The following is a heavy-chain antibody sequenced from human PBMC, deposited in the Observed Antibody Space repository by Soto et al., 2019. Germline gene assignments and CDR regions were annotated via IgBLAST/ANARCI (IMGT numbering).Heavy chain of an antibody. V-gene: IGHV3-74*03. CDR3: ATVATGSYFWFDP. D-gene: IGHD1-26*01. CDR2: INSDGRTT. J-gene: IGHJ5*02. CDR1: GLTYSTYW. Sequence: VQLVESGGGLVQPGGSLRLSCTASGLTYSTYWMHWVRQAPGKGLVWVARINSDGRTTTYADSVKGRFTISRDNAKNTLYLQRNSLSAEDTAIYYCATVATGSYFWFDPWGQGTLVTVSS.